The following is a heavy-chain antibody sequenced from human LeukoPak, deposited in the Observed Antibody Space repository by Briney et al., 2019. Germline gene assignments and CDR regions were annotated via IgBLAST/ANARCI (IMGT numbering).Heavy chain of an antibody. CDR2: IYYSGNT. Sequence: SETLSLTCTVSGGSISGYYWNWIRQPPGKGLEWIGYIYYSGNTNYNPSLKSRVTISIDTSKNQFSLKLSSLTAADTAVYYCARVGYSYGNDYWGQGTLVTVSS. J-gene: IGHJ4*02. D-gene: IGHD5-18*01. V-gene: IGHV4-59*01. CDR1: GGSISGYY. CDR3: ARVGYSYGNDY.